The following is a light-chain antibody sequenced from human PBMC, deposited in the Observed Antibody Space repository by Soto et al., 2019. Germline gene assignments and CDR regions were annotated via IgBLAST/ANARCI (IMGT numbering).Light chain of an antibody. Sequence: DIQMTQSPSTLSASVGDRVTITCRASQSISSWLAWYQQKPGKAPKLLIYDASSLESGVPSRFSGSGSGTEFTLTISSLQPDDFATYYCQQYNSYAGTFGQGTMVEIK. CDR3: QQYNSYAGT. J-gene: IGKJ1*01. CDR1: QSISSW. V-gene: IGKV1-5*01. CDR2: DAS.